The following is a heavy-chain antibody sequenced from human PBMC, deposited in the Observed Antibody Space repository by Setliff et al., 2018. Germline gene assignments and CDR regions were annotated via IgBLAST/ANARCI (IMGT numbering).Heavy chain of an antibody. Sequence: GSLRLSCAASGFTFSDYYMSWIRQAPGKGLEWVSYITSSGTTTFYTDSVKGRFTISRDNSKNTLYLQMGSLRAEDMAVYYCATWNGRYSDYWGQGTLVTVSS. CDR3: ATWNGRYSDY. V-gene: IGHV3-11*04. CDR2: ITSSGTTT. D-gene: IGHD1-26*01. J-gene: IGHJ4*02. CDR1: GFTFSDYY.